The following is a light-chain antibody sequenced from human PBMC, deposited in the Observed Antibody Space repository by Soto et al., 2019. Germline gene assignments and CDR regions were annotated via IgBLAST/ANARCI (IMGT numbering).Light chain of an antibody. CDR1: QGVSRY. CDR2: AAS. CDR3: QQLNTYPVT. V-gene: IGKV1-9*01. Sequence: IQLTQSPSSLYASVGDSVTITCRASQGVSRYLSWYQQKPGRAPILLISAASTLQSGVPARFSGSGSGTDFTLSITSLQSEDFATYYCQQLNTYPVTFGGGTKVEIK. J-gene: IGKJ4*01.